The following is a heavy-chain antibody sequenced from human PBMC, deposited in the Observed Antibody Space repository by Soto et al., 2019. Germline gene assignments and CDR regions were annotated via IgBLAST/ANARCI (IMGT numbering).Heavy chain of an antibody. CDR1: GGSISSFY. Sequence: ASETLSLTCAVSGGSISSFYWSWIRQPPGKGLEWIGYIYYDGNVNYKTAYNPSLKSRVTISMDTSRNQFSLRVNSVTAADTAVYYCAREERYYYYGMDVWGQGTTVTVSS. V-gene: IGHV4-59*01. J-gene: IGHJ6*02. CDR3: AREERYYYYGMDV. D-gene: IGHD1-1*01. CDR2: IYYDGNV.